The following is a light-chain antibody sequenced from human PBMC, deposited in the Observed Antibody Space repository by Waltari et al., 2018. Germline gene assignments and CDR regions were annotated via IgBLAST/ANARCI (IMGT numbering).Light chain of an antibody. CDR2: GAS. CDR1: QSLTKKY. V-gene: IGKV3-20*01. J-gene: IGKJ2*01. Sequence: EIVLTQSPGTLSLSPGERATLSCRASQSLTKKYLAWYQQKPGQAPRLLIYGASSRAASIPDRFSGSGSGTDFTLTISRLEPEDFALYYCQQYGSSVMYTFGQGTKVEIK. CDR3: QQYGSSVMYT.